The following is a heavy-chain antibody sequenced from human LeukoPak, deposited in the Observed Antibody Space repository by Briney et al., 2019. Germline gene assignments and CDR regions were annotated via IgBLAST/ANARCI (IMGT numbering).Heavy chain of an antibody. J-gene: IGHJ4*02. CDR3: ARGEYSYGNDY. D-gene: IGHD5-18*01. CDR1: GYTFIGYY. V-gene: IGHV1-2*02. CDR2: INPNSGGT. Sequence: ASVKVSCKASGYTFIGYYMHWVRQAPGQGLEWMGWINPNSGGTNYAQKFQGRVTMTRDTSISTAYMEVSRLRSDDTAIYYCARGEYSYGNDYWGQGTLVTVSS.